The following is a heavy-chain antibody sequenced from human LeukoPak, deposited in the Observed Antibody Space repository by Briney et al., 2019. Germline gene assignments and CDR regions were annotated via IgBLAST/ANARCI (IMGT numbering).Heavy chain of an antibody. CDR1: GYSFTGYY. CDR2: INPNSGGT. D-gene: IGHD1-26*01. V-gene: IGHV1-2*02. Sequence: ASVKVSCKASGYSFTGYYIHWVRQAPGQGLEWMGWINPNSGGTTYAQQFQGRVTMTRDTSISTGYMELSRLRSDDTAVYYCARPIRGSYVEDVFDIWGQGTMVTVSA. J-gene: IGHJ3*02. CDR3: ARPIRGSYVEDVFDI.